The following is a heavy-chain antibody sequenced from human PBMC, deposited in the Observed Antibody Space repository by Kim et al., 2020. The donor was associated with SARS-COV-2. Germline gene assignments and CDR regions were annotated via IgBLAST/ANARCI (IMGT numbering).Heavy chain of an antibody. CDR1: GGSISGYY. J-gene: IGHJ6*02. CDR3: ARDQNYVNNGMDV. Sequence: SETLSLTCTVSGGSISGYYWSWIRQPPGEGLEWIGYIYYSGTTNYNPSLKSRVTISVDTSKNQFSLKLSSVTAADTAVYYCARDQNYVNNGMDVWGQGTTVTVSS. D-gene: IGHD1-7*01. CDR2: IYYSGTT. V-gene: IGHV4-59*01.